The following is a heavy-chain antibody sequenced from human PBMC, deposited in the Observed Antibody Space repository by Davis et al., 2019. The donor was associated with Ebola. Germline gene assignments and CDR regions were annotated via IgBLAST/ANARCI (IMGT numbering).Heavy chain of an antibody. Sequence: AASVKVSCKASGGTFSSYAISWVRQAPGQGLEWMGRIIPILGIANYAQKFQGRVTITADKSTSTAYMELSSLRSEDTAVYYCARGDLGYCSSTSCHDYYYYYGMDVWGQGTTVTVSS. J-gene: IGHJ6*02. CDR1: GGTFSSYA. D-gene: IGHD2-2*03. V-gene: IGHV1-69*04. CDR2: IIPILGIA. CDR3: ARGDLGYCSSTSCHDYYYYYGMDV.